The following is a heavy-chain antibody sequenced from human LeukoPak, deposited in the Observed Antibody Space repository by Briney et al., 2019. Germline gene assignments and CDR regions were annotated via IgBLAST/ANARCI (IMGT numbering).Heavy chain of an antibody. CDR3: ATLAAAGTN. CDR2: IHYSGTS. D-gene: IGHD6-13*01. V-gene: IGHV4-61*01. J-gene: IGHJ4*02. Sequence: SETLSLTCTVSGYSISSGYYRGWIRQPPGKGLEWIGYIHYSGTSSYNPSLKSRVTISVDTSKNQFSLKMSSVTAADTAVYYCATLAAAGTNWGQGTLVTVSS. CDR1: GYSISSGYY.